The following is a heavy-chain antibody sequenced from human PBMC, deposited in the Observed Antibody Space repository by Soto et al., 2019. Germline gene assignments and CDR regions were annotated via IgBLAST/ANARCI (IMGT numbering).Heavy chain of an antibody. Sequence: GGSLRLSCAASGFTFSSYSMNWVRQAPGKGLEWVSSISSSSSYIYYADSVKGRFTISRDNAKNSLYLQMNSLRAEDTAVYYCARESGYCSSTSCPYYYYGMDVWGQGTTVTVSS. CDR2: ISSSSSYI. CDR1: GFTFSSYS. V-gene: IGHV3-21*01. CDR3: ARESGYCSSTSCPYYYYGMDV. J-gene: IGHJ6*02. D-gene: IGHD2-2*01.